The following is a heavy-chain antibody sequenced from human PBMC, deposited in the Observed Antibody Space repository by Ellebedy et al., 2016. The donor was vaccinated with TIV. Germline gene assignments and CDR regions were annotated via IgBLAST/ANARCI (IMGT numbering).Heavy chain of an antibody. J-gene: IGHJ4*02. Sequence: GESLKISCSASGFIFSSYAMHWVRQAPGKGLEYVSTIGSNGGRTYYADSVKGRFTISRDTSNNKLYLQMSSLRAEDTAVYYCVKGLLIRGVIKGFRGDSWGQGTLVTVSS. CDR3: VKGLLIRGVIKGFRGDS. V-gene: IGHV3-64D*06. CDR1: GFIFSSYA. CDR2: IGSNGGRT. D-gene: IGHD3-10*01.